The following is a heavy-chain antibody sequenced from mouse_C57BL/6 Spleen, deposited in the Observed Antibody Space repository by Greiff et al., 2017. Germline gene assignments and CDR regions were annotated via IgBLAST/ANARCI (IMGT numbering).Heavy chain of an antibody. Sequence: DVKLVESGGGLVKPGGSLKLSCAASGFTFSSYAMSWVRQTPEKRLEWVATISDGGSYTYYPDNVKGRFTISRDNAKNNLYLQMSHLKSEDTAMYYCGRRMDYWGQGTSVTVSS. CDR2: ISDGGSYT. CDR1: GFTFSSYA. V-gene: IGHV5-4*03. J-gene: IGHJ4*01. CDR3: GRRMDY.